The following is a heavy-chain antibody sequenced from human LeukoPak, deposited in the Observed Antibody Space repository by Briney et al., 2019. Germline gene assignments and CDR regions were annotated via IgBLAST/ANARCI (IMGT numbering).Heavy chain of an antibody. Sequence: GGSLRLSCVASGFTFSGAAIHWVRQASGKGLEWVGRIRSKANRYAAAYAASVEGRFTISRDDSKNTAFLQINALKTEDSAVYYCSASLKAYCSGGKCHSDYYYYGMDVWGQGTTVTVSS. V-gene: IGHV3-73*01. CDR3: SASLKAYCSGGKCHSDYYYYGMDV. CDR2: IRSKANRYAA. J-gene: IGHJ6*02. D-gene: IGHD2-15*01. CDR1: GFTFSGAA.